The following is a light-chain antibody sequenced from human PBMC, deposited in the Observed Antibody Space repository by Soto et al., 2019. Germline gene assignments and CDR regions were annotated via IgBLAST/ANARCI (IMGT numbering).Light chain of an antibody. Sequence: NFMLTQPHSVSASPGKTLSISCTRSSGNIASYYVQWYRQRPGSAPTSVIYEDSQRPSGVPDRFSASIDSSSNSATLSISGLKTEDEADYYCQSYDNNIVVFGGGTKVTAL. CDR1: SGNIASYY. J-gene: IGLJ2*01. V-gene: IGLV6-57*04. CDR2: EDS. CDR3: QSYDNNIVV.